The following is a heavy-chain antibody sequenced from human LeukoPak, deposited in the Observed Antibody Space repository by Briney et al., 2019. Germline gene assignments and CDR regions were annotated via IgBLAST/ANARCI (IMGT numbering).Heavy chain of an antibody. CDR2: ISSSSSTI. D-gene: IGHD2-21*02. CDR1: GFTFSSYS. V-gene: IGHV3-48*02. CDR3: AREVVVVTAPHYFDY. Sequence: PGGSLRLSCAASGFTFSSYSMNWVRQAPGKGLEWVSYISSSSSTIYYADSVKGRFTISRDNAKNSLYLQMNSLRDEDTDVYYCAREVVVVTAPHYFDYWGQGTLVTVSS. J-gene: IGHJ4*02.